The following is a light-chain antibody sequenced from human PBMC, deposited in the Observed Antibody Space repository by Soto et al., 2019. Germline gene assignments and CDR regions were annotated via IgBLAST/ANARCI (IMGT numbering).Light chain of an antibody. CDR2: EVT. Sequence: SALTQPASVSGSPGQSVTISCPGTSRDVGGYNHVSWYQHNPGKAPELMIYEVTNRPSGVSIRCSGCNSSDTASLTISGLQADDEADYSCCSNKASTRPIFGTGTNLTVL. CDR3: CSNKASTRPI. V-gene: IGLV2-14*01. CDR1: SRDVGGYNH. J-gene: IGLJ1*01.